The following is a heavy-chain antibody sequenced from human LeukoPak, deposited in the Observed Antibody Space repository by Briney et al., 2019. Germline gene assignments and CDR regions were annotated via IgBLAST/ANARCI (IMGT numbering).Heavy chain of an antibody. Sequence: GASVKVSCKASGYAFTSYDINWVRQATGQGLEWMGWMNPNSGNTGYAQKFQGRVTMTRNTSISTAYMELSSLRSEDTAVYYCARGKWITMVRGGRDYYYYYMDVWGKGTTVTISS. D-gene: IGHD3-10*01. CDR2: MNPNSGNT. CDR3: ARGKWITMVRGGRDYYYYYMDV. CDR1: GYAFTSYD. J-gene: IGHJ6*03. V-gene: IGHV1-8*01.